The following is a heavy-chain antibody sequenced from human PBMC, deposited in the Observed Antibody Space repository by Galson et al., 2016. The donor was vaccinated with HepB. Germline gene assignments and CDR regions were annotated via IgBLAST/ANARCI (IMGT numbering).Heavy chain of an antibody. J-gene: IGHJ4*02. V-gene: IGHV1-69*13. CDR2: IIPIFTAA. CDR3: ASRSEVVIWGYFDY. Sequence: SVKVSCKASGGTFSNNAINWLRQAPGQGLEWVGGIIPIFTAANYAQRFQGRVTITADESTNTAYMELSSLRSEDTAVYYCASRSEVVIWGYFDYWGQGTLVTVSS. CDR1: GGTFSNNA. D-gene: IGHD3-22*01.